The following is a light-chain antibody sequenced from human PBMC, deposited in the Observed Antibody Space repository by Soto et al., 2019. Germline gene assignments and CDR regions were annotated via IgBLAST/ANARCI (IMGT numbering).Light chain of an antibody. CDR3: QQRSYPIT. CDR1: QSLGRY. CDR2: DAS. V-gene: IGKV3-11*01. J-gene: IGKJ5*01. Sequence: DIQWTQFPATLSLSLGDRVTLSRRASQSLGRYVAWYQQKPGQAPRLLIYDASHRATGIPVRFSGSGSESDFTLTISSLEPEDFAVYYCQQRSYPITFGQGTRLEI.